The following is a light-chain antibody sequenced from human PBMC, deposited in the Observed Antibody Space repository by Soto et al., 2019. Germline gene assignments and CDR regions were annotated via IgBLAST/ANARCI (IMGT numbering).Light chain of an antibody. Sequence: QSALAQPASVSGSPGQSITISCTGSSSDVGDYNYVSWYQQHPDKAPKLMIYDVSNRPSGVSNRFSGSKSGNTASLTISGLQAEDEADYYCSSYTSSILVFGGGTKLTVL. CDR3: SSYTSSILV. CDR2: DVS. CDR1: SSDVGDYNY. J-gene: IGLJ2*01. V-gene: IGLV2-14*03.